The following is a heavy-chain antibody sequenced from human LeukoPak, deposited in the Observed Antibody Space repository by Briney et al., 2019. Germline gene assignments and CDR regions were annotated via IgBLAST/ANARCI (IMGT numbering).Heavy chain of an antibody. J-gene: IGHJ4*02. D-gene: IGHD4-11*01. CDR2: ISYDGSNK. Sequence: PGGSLRLSCAASGFTFSSYAMHWVRQAPGKGLEWVAVISYDGSNKYYADSVKGRFTISRDNSKNTLYLQMNSLRAEDTAVYYCGCPTVTTPPTDYWGQGTLVTVFS. CDR3: GCPTVTTPPTDY. V-gene: IGHV3-30-3*01. CDR1: GFTFSSYA.